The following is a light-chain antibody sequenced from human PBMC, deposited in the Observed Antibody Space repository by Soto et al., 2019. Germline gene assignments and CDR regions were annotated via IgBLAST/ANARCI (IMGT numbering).Light chain of an antibody. V-gene: IGLV2-11*01. CDR1: SSDVGGYNS. CDR3: CSYAGSFVV. CDR2: DVS. J-gene: IGLJ2*01. Sequence: QSALTQPRSVSGSPGQSVTISCTGTSSDVGGYNSVSWYQQHPGKAPKLMIFDVSKRPSGVPDRFSGSKSGNTASLTISGLQAEDEGDYYCCSYAGSFVVFGGGTK.